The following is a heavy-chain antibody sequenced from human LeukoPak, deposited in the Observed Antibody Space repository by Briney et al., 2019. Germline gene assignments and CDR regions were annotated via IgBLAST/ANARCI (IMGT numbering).Heavy chain of an antibody. D-gene: IGHD2-2*01. CDR2: FNPEDGET. J-gene: IGHJ3*02. CDR1: GYTLTELS. CDR3: ATGIVVVPAAMPHAFDT. Sequence: ASVKVSCKVSGYTLTELSMHWVRQAPGKGLEWMGGFNPEDGETIYAQKFQGRVTMTEDTSTDTAYMELSSLRSEDTAVYYCATGIVVVPAAMPHAFDTWGQGTMVTVSS. V-gene: IGHV1-24*01.